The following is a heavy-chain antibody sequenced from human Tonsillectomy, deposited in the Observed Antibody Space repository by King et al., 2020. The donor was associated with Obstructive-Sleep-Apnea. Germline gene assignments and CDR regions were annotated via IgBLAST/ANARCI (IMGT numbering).Heavy chain of an antibody. Sequence: VQLVQSGAEVKKPGASVKVSCRASGYTFTGYYLHWVRQAPGQGLEWMGWINPYSGDTIYGQKFQGKVTMTRDTSISTAYMELSSLRSDDTAVYYCARGAEIFDYWGQGTLVTVSS. D-gene: IGHD5-24*01. J-gene: IGHJ4*02. CDR3: ARGAEIFDY. V-gene: IGHV1-2*02. CDR2: INPYSGDT. CDR1: GYTFTGYY.